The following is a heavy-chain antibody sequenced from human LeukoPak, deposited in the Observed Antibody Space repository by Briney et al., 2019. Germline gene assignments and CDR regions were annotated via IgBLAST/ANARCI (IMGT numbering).Heavy chain of an antibody. Sequence: KPGGSLRLSCAASGFAFSNYTMHWVRQAPGKGLEWVSSISSRSSYIYYADSVKGRFTISRDNAQKSLYLQMNSLRGDDTAVYYCARDPLGYCSSTSCYTRHDRVYWGQGTLVAVSS. CDR1: GFAFSNYT. V-gene: IGHV3-21*01. CDR2: ISSRSSYI. J-gene: IGHJ4*02. D-gene: IGHD2-2*02. CDR3: ARDPLGYCSSTSCYTRHDRVY.